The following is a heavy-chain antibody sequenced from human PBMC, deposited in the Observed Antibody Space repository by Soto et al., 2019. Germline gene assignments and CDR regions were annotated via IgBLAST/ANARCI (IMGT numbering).Heavy chain of an antibody. J-gene: IGHJ4*02. CDR3: ARTTAVPNTLRSRYFFDY. D-gene: IGHD4-17*01. CDR1: GGSISSNSYY. CDR2: VYYSGTT. V-gene: IGHV4-61*05. Sequence: PSETLSLTCTVSGGSISSNSYYWDWIRQPPGKGLEWIGCVYYSGTTNYNPSLKSRVTISVDLSKNQFSLRLSSVTTADTALYYCARTTAVPNTLRSRYFFDYWGQGTLVTVSS.